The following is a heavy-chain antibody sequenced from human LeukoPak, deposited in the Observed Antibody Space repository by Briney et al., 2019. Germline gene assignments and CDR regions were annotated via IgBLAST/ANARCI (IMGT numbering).Heavy chain of an antibody. Sequence: GGSLRLSCAASGLTFDDYAMHWVRQAPGKGLEWVSVIYSGGSTYYADSVKGRFTISRDNSKNTLYLQMNSLRAEDTAVYYCAKELLTSSGWSSFDYWGQGTLVTVSS. CDR1: GLTFDDYA. CDR2: IYSGGST. D-gene: IGHD6-19*01. J-gene: IGHJ4*02. V-gene: IGHV3-NL1*01. CDR3: AKELLTSSGWSSFDY.